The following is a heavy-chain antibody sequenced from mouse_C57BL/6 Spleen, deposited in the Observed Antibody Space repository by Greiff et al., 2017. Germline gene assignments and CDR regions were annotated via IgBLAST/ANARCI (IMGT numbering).Heavy chain of an antibody. J-gene: IGHJ2*01. CDR3: ARSGTGTLY. D-gene: IGHD4-1*01. Sequence: QVQLQQSGPELVKPGASVKISCKASGYAFSSSWMNWVKQRPGTGLEWIGRIYPGDGDTNYNGKFKGKATLTADKSSSTAYMQLSSLTAEDSAVYFCARSGTGTLYWGQGTTLTVSS. CDR2: IYPGDGDT. CDR1: GYAFSSSW. V-gene: IGHV1-82*01.